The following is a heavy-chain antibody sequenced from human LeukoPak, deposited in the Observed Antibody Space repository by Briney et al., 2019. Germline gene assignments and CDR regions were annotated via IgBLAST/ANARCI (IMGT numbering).Heavy chain of an antibody. CDR1: GFTVSSNY. J-gene: IGHJ4*02. Sequence: GSLRLSCAASGFTVSSNYMSWVRQAPGKGLEWVSVIYSCGSTYYADSVKGRFSVSRDNSKNTLYLQMNSLRAEDTAVYYCARYRDGYDYDYWGQGILVTVSS. V-gene: IGHV3-66*03. CDR3: ARYRDGYDYDY. CDR2: IYSCGST. D-gene: IGHD5-24*01.